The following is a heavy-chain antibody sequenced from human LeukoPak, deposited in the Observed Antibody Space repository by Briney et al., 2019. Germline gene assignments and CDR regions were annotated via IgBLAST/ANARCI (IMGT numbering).Heavy chain of an antibody. CDR2: ININTGNP. V-gene: IGHV7-4-1*02. CDR3: ARDSSDWYFGISR. Sequence: GASVTVSCKASCYTFTTYAISWVRQAPGQGLEWMGWININTGNPTYAQGFTGRFVFSLDTSVTTAYLQISSLKAEDTAMYYCARDSSDWYFGISRWGQGTLVTVSS. CDR1: CYTFTTYA. D-gene: IGHD6-19*01. J-gene: IGHJ1*01.